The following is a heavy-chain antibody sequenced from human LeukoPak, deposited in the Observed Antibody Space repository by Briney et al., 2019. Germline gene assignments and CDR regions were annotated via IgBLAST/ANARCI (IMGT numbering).Heavy chain of an antibody. V-gene: IGHV3-66*01. D-gene: IGHD3-22*01. CDR3: ARRYYYDSSGYPRVFDY. J-gene: IGHJ4*02. CDR1: GFTVSSNY. CDR2: IYSGGST. Sequence: PGGSLRLSCAASGFTVSSNYMSWVRQAPGKGLEWVSVIYSGGSTYYADSVKGRFTISRDNSKNTLYLQMNSLRAEDTAVYYCARRYYYDSSGYPRVFDYWGQGTLVTVSS.